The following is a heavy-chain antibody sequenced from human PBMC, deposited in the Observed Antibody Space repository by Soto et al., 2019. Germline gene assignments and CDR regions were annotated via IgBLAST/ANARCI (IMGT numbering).Heavy chain of an antibody. Sequence: ASVKVSCKASGYTFTRYGISWVRQAPGQGLEWMGWISAYNGNTNYAQKLQGRVTMTTDTSTSTAYMELRSLRSDDTAVYYCARVYDSSGYYYPWLDDWGQGTLVTVSS. D-gene: IGHD3-22*01. V-gene: IGHV1-18*01. CDR1: GYTFTRYG. J-gene: IGHJ4*02. CDR3: ARVYDSSGYYYPWLDD. CDR2: ISAYNGNT.